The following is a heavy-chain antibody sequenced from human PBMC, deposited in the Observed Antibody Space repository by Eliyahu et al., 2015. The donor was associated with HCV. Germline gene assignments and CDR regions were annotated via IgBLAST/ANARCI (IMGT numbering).Heavy chain of an antibody. J-gene: IGHJ4*02. CDR1: GASITSYF. CDR3: ARQTTGAGQWSWDS. CDR2: VHYTGTT. V-gene: IGHV4-39*01. Sequence: QVQLQESGPGLVKPSETLFLTCXVSGASITSYFWAWIRQPPGKGLEWIGTVHYTGTTFYSPSLKSRVTIFVDKSXXQFSLKVDSVTATDTALYYCARQTTGAGQWSWDSWGQGTLVTVSS. D-gene: IGHD6-13*01.